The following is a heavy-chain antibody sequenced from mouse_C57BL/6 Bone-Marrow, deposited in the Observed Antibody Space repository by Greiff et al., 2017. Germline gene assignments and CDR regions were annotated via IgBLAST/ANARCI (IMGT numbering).Heavy chain of an antibody. V-gene: IGHV1-50*01. Sequence: QVQLQQPGAELVKPGASVTLSCKASGYTFTSYWMQWVKQRPGQGLEWIGEIDPSDSDTNYNQKFKGKAALTVDTSSSTAYMQLSSLTSEDSAVYDCARSYDSNPAGFADGGQGTRVTVSA. CDR1: GYTFTSYW. CDR2: IDPSDSDT. J-gene: IGHJ3*01. D-gene: IGHD2-5*01. CDR3: ARSYDSNPAGFAD.